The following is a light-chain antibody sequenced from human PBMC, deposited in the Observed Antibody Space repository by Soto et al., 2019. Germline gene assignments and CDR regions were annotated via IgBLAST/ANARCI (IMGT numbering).Light chain of an antibody. V-gene: IGKV1-33*01. CDR2: DAS. CDR1: QNINNY. Sequence: DIQMTQSPSSLSASVGDRVTITCQASQNINNYLNWYQQKPGRAPKLLIYDASSLETGVPSRFSGSGSGTVFSFTISSLQPEDIATYYCQQYGNLPLTFGGGTKVDIK. CDR3: QQYGNLPLT. J-gene: IGKJ4*01.